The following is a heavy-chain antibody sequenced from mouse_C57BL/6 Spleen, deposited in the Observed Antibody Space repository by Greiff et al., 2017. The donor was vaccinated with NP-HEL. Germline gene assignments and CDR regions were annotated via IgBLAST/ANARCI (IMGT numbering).Heavy chain of an antibody. CDR1: GYTFTDYE. Sequence: LQESGAELVRPGASVTLSCKASGYTFTDYEMHWVKQTPVHGLEWIGAIDPETGGTAYNQKFKGKAILTADKSSSTAYMELRSLTSEDSAVYYCTRRGEFITTVVHFDVWGTGTTVTVSS. CDR2: IDPETGGT. D-gene: IGHD1-1*01. V-gene: IGHV1-15*01. CDR3: TRRGEFITTVVHFDV. J-gene: IGHJ1*03.